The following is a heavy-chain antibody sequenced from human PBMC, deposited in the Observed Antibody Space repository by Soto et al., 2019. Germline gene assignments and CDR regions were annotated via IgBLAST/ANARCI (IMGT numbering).Heavy chain of an antibody. CDR3: TRGVNDFEI. J-gene: IGHJ3*02. CDR2: IYYSGST. V-gene: IGHV4-59*01. CDR1: GGSIDSYY. Sequence: QVQLQESGPGLVKPSETLSLTCTVSGGSIDSYYCSWIRQPPGKGLDWIGYIYYSGSTSYNPSLKGRVTIAIDMSKRQFSLRLSGVTAADTAVYYCTRGVNDFEIWGPGTMATVSS. D-gene: IGHD1-1*01.